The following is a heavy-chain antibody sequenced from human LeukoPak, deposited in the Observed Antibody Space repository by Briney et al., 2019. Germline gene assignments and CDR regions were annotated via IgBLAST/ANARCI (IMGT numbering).Heavy chain of an antibody. CDR3: ARDPAAWDY. CDR1: TFTFGNYW. D-gene: IGHD6-13*01. CDR2: IKEDGSEE. Sequence: QPGGSLRLSCAASTFTFGNYWMSWVRQAPGKGLEWVANIKEDGSEEYYVDSAKGRFTIYRDNTKNSLYLKMNSLRAEDTAVYYCARDPAAWDYWGQGTLVTVSS. J-gene: IGHJ4*02. V-gene: IGHV3-7*01.